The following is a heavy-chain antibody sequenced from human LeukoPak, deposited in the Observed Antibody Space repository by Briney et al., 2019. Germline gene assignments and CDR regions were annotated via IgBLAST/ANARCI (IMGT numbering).Heavy chain of an antibody. J-gene: IGHJ3*02. Sequence: SETLSLTCTVSGGSISSYYWSWIRQPPGKGLEWIGYIYYSGSTNYNPSLKSRVTISVDTSKNQFSLKLSSVTAADTAFYYCARYIVSYPHDAFDIWGQGTMVTVSS. CDR2: IYYSGST. V-gene: IGHV4-59*01. CDR3: ARYIVSYPHDAFDI. D-gene: IGHD1-26*01. CDR1: GGSISSYY.